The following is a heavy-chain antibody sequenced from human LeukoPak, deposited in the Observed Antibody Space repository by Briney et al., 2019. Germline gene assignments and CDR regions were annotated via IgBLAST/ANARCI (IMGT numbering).Heavy chain of an antibody. Sequence: ASVKVSCKASGYTFTSYAMHWVRQAPGQRLEWMGWISAYNGKTEYVEKFQGRVTMTTDTSTATAYLELRGLTSDDTAVYYCARGLGAIDYWGQGTLVTVSS. V-gene: IGHV1-3*01. J-gene: IGHJ4*02. D-gene: IGHD3-10*01. CDR1: GYTFTSYA. CDR3: ARGLGAIDY. CDR2: ISAYNGKT.